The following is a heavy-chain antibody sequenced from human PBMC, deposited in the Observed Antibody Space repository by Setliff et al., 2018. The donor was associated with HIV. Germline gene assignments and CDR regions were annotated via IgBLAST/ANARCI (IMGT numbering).Heavy chain of an antibody. Sequence: ASVKVSCKASGYTFTGYYVHWVRQAPGQGPEWMGWINGNSGGTNYAQVRDRVAMTRDTSISTAYMDLSSLTSDDTAVYYCALASIVSTARWNHWGRGTTVTVSS. CDR1: GYTFTGYY. V-gene: IGHV1-2*02. CDR2: INGNSGGT. CDR3: ALASIVSTARWNH. D-gene: IGHD1-26*01. J-gene: IGHJ4*02.